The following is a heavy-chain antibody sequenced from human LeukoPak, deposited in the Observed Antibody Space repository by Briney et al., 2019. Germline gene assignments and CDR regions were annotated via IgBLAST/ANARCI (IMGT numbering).Heavy chain of an antibody. V-gene: IGHV3-48*04. CDR2: ISSSSSTI. D-gene: IGHD7-27*01. CDR1: GFTFSSYS. Sequence: GGSLRLSCVASGFTFSSYSMNWVRQAPGKGLEWVSYISSSSSTIYYADSVKGRFTISRDNAKNSLYLQMSSLRAEDTAVYFCARDRIWAFDYWGQGTLVTVSS. J-gene: IGHJ4*02. CDR3: ARDRIWAFDY.